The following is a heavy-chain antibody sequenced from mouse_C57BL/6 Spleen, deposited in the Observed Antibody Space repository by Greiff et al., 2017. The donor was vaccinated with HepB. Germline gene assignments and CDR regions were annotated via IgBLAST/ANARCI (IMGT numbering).Heavy chain of an antibody. CDR2: IWSGGST. CDR1: GFSLTSYG. D-gene: IGHD1-1*01. CDR3: ARNWAITPYAMDY. V-gene: IGHV2-2*01. Sequence: QVQLKESGPGLVQPSQSLSITCTVSGFSLTSYGVHWVRQSPGKGLEWLGVIWSGGSTDYNAAFISRLSISKDNSKSQVFFKMNSLQADDTAIYYCARNWAITPYAMDYWGQGTSVTVSS. J-gene: IGHJ4*01.